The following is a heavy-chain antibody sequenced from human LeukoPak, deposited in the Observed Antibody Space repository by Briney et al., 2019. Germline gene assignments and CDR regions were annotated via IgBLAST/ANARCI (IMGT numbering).Heavy chain of an antibody. D-gene: IGHD5-12*01. Sequence: ASVKVSCKASGYTFTSYDINWGRQATGQGLGWRGWMNPNSGNTGYAQKFQGRVTMTRNTSISTAYMELSSLRSEDTAVYYCARGRRGVATMRFGIYWGQGTLVTVSS. CDR2: MNPNSGNT. J-gene: IGHJ4*02. CDR3: ARGRRGVATMRFGIY. CDR1: GYTFTSYD. V-gene: IGHV1-8*01.